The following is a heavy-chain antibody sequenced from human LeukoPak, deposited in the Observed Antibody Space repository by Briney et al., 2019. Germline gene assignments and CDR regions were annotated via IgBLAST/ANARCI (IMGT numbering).Heavy chain of an antibody. CDR2: INNNGGSR. CDR3: VKGDINSRNWYGAYHFDA. V-gene: IGHV3-20*04. CDR1: GFTFDDYG. J-gene: IGHJ4*02. D-gene: IGHD6-13*01. Sequence: GGSLRLSCAASGFTFDDYGMTWVRQAPGKGLEWVSGINNNGGSRSYEDSVKGRFTISRDNAKNSLYLQMNSLRDEDTALYYCVKGDINSRNWYGAYHFDAWGQGTLVTVSS.